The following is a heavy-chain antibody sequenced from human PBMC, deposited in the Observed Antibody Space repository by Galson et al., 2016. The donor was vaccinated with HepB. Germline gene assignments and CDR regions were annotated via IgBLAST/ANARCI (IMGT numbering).Heavy chain of an antibody. J-gene: IGHJ5*02. CDR1: GYTFSTVD. CDR2: INPNSDNR. D-gene: IGHD1-26*01. V-gene: IGHV1-8*01. Sequence: SVKVPCKASGYTFSTVDIHWVRQAPGQGLEWMGWINPNSDNRGSAQKFQGRVTRTRDIAIRTAYIELTSLTSEDTAVYYCTRAAGAYEFDLWGQGTMVTVS. CDR3: TRAAGAYEFDL.